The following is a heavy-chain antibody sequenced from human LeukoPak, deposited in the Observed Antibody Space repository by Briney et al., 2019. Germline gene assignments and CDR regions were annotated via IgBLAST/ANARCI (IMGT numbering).Heavy chain of an antibody. V-gene: IGHV1-2*06. CDR2: INPNSGDT. J-gene: IGHJ5*01. CDR1: GYTFTGYY. CDR3: ARENWNDF. Sequence: VASVKVSCKASGYTFTGYYMHWVRQAPGQGLEWMGRINPNSGDTSYAQQFQGRVTMTRDTSITTAYMELSSLRSDDTATYYCARENWNDFWGQGTLVTVSS.